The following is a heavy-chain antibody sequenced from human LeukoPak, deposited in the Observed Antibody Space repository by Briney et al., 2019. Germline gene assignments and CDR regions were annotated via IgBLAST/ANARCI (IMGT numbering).Heavy chain of an antibody. J-gene: IGHJ4*02. CDR3: ARRSYDRFTFDS. D-gene: IGHD1-26*01. CDR1: GYSISSGYY. CDR2: TYHTGST. Sequence: SETLSLTCTVSGYSISSGYYWGWFRQPPGKGLEWIATTYHTGSTYYNPSLKSRVTISVDKSKNHFSLKVTSVTAADTAVYYCARRSYDRFTFDSWGQGTLVTVSS. V-gene: IGHV4-38-2*02.